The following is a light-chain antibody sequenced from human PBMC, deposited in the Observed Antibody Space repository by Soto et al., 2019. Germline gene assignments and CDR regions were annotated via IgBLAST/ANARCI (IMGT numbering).Light chain of an antibody. CDR3: QQSYSTPT. J-gene: IGKJ4*01. V-gene: IGKV1-39*01. CDR1: QSISSY. CDR2: AAS. Sequence: DIQMTQSPSSLSASVGDRVTITCRASQSISSYLNWYQQKPGKAPKLLIYAASSLQSGVPSRFSGSGSGTDFTRTISSLQPEDFATYYGQQSYSTPTFGGGTKVEIK.